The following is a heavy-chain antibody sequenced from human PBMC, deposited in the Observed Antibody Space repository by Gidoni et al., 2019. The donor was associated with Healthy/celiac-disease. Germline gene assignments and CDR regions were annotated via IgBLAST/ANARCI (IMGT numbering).Heavy chain of an antibody. J-gene: IGHJ6*02. CDR1: GGSISSGSYY. V-gene: IGHV4-61*02. CDR3: AREGENYDILTGYRYYYGMDV. D-gene: IGHD3-9*01. CDR2: IYTSGST. Sequence: QVQLQESGPGLVKPSQTLSLTCTVSGGSISSGSYYWSWIRQPAGKGLEWIGRIYTSGSTNYNPSLKSRVTISVDTSKNQFSLKLSSVTAADTAVYYCAREGENYDILTGYRYYYGMDVWGQGTTVTVSS.